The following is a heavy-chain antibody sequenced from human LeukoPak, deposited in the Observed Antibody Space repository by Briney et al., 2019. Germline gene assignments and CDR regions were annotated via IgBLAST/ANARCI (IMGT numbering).Heavy chain of an antibody. CDR2: ISHSGST. CDR3: ARGGYYYDTCGPFDY. D-gene: IGHD3-22*01. CDR1: GVSINSGGYY. V-gene: IGHV4-31*03. J-gene: IGHJ4*02. Sequence: SQTLSLTCTVSGVSINSGGYYWRWIRQHPGKGLEWIGYISHSGSTSYNPSLKSRVTISVDTSNNEFSLRLTSVTAADTAVYYCARGGYYYDTCGPFDYWGQGTLVTVSS.